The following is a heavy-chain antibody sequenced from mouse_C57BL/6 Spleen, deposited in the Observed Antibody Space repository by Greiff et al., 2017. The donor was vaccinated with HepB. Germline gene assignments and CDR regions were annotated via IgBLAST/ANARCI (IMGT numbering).Heavy chain of an antibody. D-gene: IGHD1-1*01. V-gene: IGHV1-64*01. CDR3: ARSPYGSSYHYYAMDY. J-gene: IGHJ4*01. CDR1: GYTFTSYW. Sequence: QVQLQQPGAELVKPGASVKLSCKASGYTFTSYWMHWVKQRPGQGLEWIGMIHPNSGSTNYNEKFKSKATLTVDKSSSTAYMQLSSLTSEDSAVYYCARSPYGSSYHYYAMDYWGQGTSVTVAS. CDR2: IHPNSGST.